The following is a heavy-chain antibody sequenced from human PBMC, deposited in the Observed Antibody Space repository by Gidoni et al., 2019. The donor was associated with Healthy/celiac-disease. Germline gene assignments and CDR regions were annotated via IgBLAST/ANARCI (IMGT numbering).Heavy chain of an antibody. J-gene: IGHJ3*02. CDR3: ARDVWGKGWELWSGHDAFDI. V-gene: IGHV3-11*06. CDR1: GFTFSDYY. Sequence: QVQLVESGGGLVKPGGSLRLSCAASGFTFSDYYMSWIRQAPGKGLEWVSYISSSSSYTNYADSVKGRFTISRDNAKNSLYLQMNSLRAEDTAVYYCARDVWGKGWELWSGHDAFDIWGQGTMVTVSS. D-gene: IGHD3-3*01. CDR2: ISSSSSYT.